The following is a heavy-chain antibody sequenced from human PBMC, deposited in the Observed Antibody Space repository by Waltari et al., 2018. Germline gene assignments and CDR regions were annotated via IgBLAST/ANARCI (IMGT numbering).Heavy chain of an antibody. Sequence: QVQLQESGSGLVKPSQTLSLTCSVSGDSISSGSYWWTWLRQYPGKGLEWIGYGYKSGSTYYTPSLKSLVIISVDMSENQFSLRLNSGTAADTAVYYCARVGGIRGYAPVGAFDIWGQGKMVTVSS. CDR1: GDSISSGSYW. J-gene: IGHJ3*02. V-gene: IGHV4-31*01. CDR2: GYKSGST. D-gene: IGHD2-2*01. CDR3: ARVGGIRGYAPVGAFDI.